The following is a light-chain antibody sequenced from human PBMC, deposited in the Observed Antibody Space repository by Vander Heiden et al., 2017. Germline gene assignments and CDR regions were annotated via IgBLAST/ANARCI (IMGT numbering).Light chain of an antibody. CDR3: LLDMGSGSWV. J-gene: IGLJ3*02. V-gene: IGLV8-61*01. Sequence: QTVVPQEPSFSLSPGGTVSLTCGLRSGLVATTYYSSCYQQTPGLTPPTLIYNANSRSSGVPDRFSGSSIGNKAALTITGAQEDDDSDYYGLLDMGSGSWVFGGGTKLTVV. CDR1: SGLVATTYY. CDR2: NAN.